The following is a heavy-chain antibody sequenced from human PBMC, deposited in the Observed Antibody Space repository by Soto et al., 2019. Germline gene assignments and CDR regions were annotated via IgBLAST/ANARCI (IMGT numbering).Heavy chain of an antibody. CDR1: GDSVSSNSAA. CDR2: TYYRSRWYN. D-gene: IGHD1-7*01. Sequence: PSQTLSLTCAISGDSVSSNSAAWNWIRLSASRGLEWLARTYYRSRWYNDYAVSVRSRITVNPDTSKNQFSLQLTSVTPEDTAVYYCARGQPYNWNYNYFDYWGQGTQVTVSS. CDR3: ARGQPYNWNYNYFDY. V-gene: IGHV6-1*01. J-gene: IGHJ4*02.